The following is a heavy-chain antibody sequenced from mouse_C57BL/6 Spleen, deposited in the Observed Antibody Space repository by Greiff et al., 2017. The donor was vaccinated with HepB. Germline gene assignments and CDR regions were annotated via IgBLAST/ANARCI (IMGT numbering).Heavy chain of an antibody. D-gene: IGHD4-1*01. CDR3: AREVAANWDVEGYFDV. CDR1: GFTFTDYY. CDR2: VYPYNGGT. Sequence: EVQLQQSGPVLVKPGPSVKISCKASGFTFTDYYMHWVKQSHGKSLEWIGLVYPYNGGTSYNQKFKGKATLTVDTSSSTAYMELNSLTSEDSAVYYCAREVAANWDVEGYFDVWGTGTTVTVSS. V-gene: IGHV1-36*01. J-gene: IGHJ1*03.